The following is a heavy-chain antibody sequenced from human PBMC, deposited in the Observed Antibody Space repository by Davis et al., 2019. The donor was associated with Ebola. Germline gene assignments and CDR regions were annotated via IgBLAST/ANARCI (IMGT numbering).Heavy chain of an antibody. Sequence: PGGSLRLSCAASGFTFSSYWMHWVRQAPGKGLVWVSRINSDGSSTSYADSVKGRFTISRDNAKNTLYLQMNSLRAEDTAVYYCAKGAAGAARTSYGMDVWGQGTTVTVSS. V-gene: IGHV3-74*01. CDR3: AKGAAGAARTSYGMDV. J-gene: IGHJ6*02. CDR2: INSDGSST. CDR1: GFTFSSYW. D-gene: IGHD6-6*01.